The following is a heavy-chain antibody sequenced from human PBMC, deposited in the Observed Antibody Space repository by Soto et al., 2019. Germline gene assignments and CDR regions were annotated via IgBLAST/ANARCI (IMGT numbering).Heavy chain of an antibody. CDR2: SIPIFGTA. CDR1: GGTFSRHA. D-gene: IGHD3-22*01. Sequence: QVQLVQSGAEVRKPGSSVKVSCKASGGTFSRHAISWVRQAPGQGLEWMGGSIPIFGTANHAQKFQGRVTIIADESTSTVYMELSSRRAEDTAMYYCARGWGYDSNDYYYAYWGQGTLVIVSS. J-gene: IGHJ4*02. CDR3: ARGWGYDSNDYYYAY. V-gene: IGHV1-69*01.